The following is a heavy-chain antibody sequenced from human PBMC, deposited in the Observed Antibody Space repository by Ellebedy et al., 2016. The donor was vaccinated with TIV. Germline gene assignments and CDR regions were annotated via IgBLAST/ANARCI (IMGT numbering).Heavy chain of an antibody. CDR3: VRDVFGGFFDY. Sequence: GESLKISCAASGFSSSSYGMHWVRQAPGKGLEWVANIKQDESEKYYVDSVKGRFTISRDNAKNLLYLQMNSLGDEDTAMYYCVRDVFGGFFDYWGQGTLVTVSS. J-gene: IGHJ4*02. CDR1: GFSSSSYG. CDR2: IKQDESEK. V-gene: IGHV3-7*01. D-gene: IGHD3-10*01.